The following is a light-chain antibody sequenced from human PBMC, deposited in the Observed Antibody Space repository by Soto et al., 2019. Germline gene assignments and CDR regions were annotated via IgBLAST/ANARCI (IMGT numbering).Light chain of an antibody. Sequence: EIVMTQSPATLSVSPGESATLSCRASQSVSSNVAWFQQRPGQPPRLLIYAASGRATGIPARFRGSGSGTEFTLTFGSLQSEDFAVYFCQQYANWPYTFAQGTKLEF. CDR1: QSVSSN. J-gene: IGKJ2*01. CDR3: QQYANWPYT. V-gene: IGKV3-15*01. CDR2: AAS.